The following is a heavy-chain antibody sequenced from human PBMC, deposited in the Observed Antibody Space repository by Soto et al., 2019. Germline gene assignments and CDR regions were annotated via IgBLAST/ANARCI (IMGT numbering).Heavy chain of an antibody. V-gene: IGHV3-9*01. CDR3: AKDRRGYYGSGSLDY. J-gene: IGHJ4*02. D-gene: IGHD3-10*01. CDR1: GFIYEDSA. Sequence: EVQLVESGGGLVQPGGSLRLSCVGSGFIYEDSAMHWVRQVSGKGLEWVSGIGWNSGSVGYVDSVKGRFTISRDNXXXXLYLXMNSLRPEDTALYYCAKDRRGYYGSGSLDYWGLGTLVTVSS. CDR2: IGWNSGSV.